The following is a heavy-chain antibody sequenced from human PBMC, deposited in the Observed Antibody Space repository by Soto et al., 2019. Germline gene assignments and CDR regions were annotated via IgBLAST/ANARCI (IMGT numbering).Heavy chain of an antibody. CDR2: IIPIFGTA. V-gene: IGHV1-69*01. J-gene: IGHJ4*02. CDR3: TADSSGDFWSGH. CDR1: GGTFSSYA. Sequence: QVKLVQSGAEVKKPGSSVKVSCKASGGTFSSYAISWVRQAHGQGLEWMGGIIPIFGTANYAQKFQGRVTITADESTSTAYMELSSLRSEDTAVYYCTADSSGDFWSGHWGQGTLVTVSS. D-gene: IGHD3-3*01.